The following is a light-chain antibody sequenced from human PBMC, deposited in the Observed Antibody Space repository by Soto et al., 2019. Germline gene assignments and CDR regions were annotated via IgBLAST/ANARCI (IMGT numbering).Light chain of an antibody. Sequence: EIVLTQSPATLSLSPGERATLSCRASQFIDRYLAWYRQIPGQAPRLLIYDASNRATGIPDRFSGGGSGTDFTLTTSNLQPDDFANYYCQQYDSYSSGPFGQGTKVDIK. CDR2: DAS. CDR1: QFIDRY. V-gene: IGKV3-11*01. J-gene: IGKJ1*01. CDR3: QQYDSYSSGP.